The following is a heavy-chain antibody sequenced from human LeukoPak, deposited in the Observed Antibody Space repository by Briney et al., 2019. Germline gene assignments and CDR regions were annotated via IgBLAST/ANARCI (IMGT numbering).Heavy chain of an antibody. J-gene: IGHJ1*01. CDR3: ARDQNFYDRTGEGYFQH. V-gene: IGHV3-23*01. Sequence: PGGSLRLSCAASGFTFSSYWMSWVRQAPGKGLEWVSAISGSGGSTYYADSVKGRFTISRDNSKNTLYLQMNSLRADDAAVYYCARDQNFYDRTGEGYFQHWGQGTLVTVSS. CDR1: GFTFSSYW. D-gene: IGHD3-22*01. CDR2: ISGSGGST.